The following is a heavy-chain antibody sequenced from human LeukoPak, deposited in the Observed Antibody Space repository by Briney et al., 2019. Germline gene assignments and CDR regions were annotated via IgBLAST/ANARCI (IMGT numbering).Heavy chain of an antibody. CDR1: GSSLSTYV. CDR3: TRGGPTTVTTPRDHDFDY. D-gene: IGHD4-17*01. J-gene: IGHJ4*02. V-gene: IGHV3-33*01. CDR2: IWQDGSGK. Sequence: GMSLSLCCAASGSSLSTYVMHWVRQAPGKGPEWVAVIWQDGSGKYYADSVKGRFTISRDNSKNTLYLQMNSLRFEDTAVYYCTRGGPTTVTTPRDHDFDYWALGNLVSVSS.